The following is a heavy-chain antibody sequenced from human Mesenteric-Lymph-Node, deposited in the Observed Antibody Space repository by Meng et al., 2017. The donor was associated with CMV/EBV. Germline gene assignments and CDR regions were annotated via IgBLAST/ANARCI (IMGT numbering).Heavy chain of an antibody. CDR3: ARDPECSSTSCYTLNWFDP. CDR1: GFTVSSNY. CDR2: INSDGSST. V-gene: IGHV3-74*01. D-gene: IGHD2-2*02. Sequence: GESLKISCAASGFTVSSNYMSWVRQAPGKGLEWVSRINSDGSSTSYADSVKGRFTISRDNAKNTLYLQMNSLRAEDTAVYYCARDPECSSTSCYTLNWFDPWGQGTLVTVSS. J-gene: IGHJ5*02.